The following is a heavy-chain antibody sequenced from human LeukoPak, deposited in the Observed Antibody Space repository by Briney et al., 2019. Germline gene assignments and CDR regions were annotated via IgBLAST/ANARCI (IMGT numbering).Heavy chain of an antibody. V-gene: IGHV3-48*01. CDR3: ARDLKLSY. J-gene: IGHJ4*02. CDR2: ISPGTI. CDR1: GFTFSRHP. D-gene: IGHD2-15*01. Sequence: PGGSLRLSCAASGFTFSRHPMNWVRQAPGKGLEWVSYISPGTIYYADSVKGRFTISRDNAKNSLYLQMNSLRAEDTAVYYCARDLKLSYWGQGTLVTVSS.